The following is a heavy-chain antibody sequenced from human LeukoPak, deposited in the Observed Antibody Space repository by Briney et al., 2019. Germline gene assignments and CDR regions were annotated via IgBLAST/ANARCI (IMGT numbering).Heavy chain of an antibody. Sequence: SETLSLTCTVSGDSINGYYWGWIRQPPGKGLEWIGSIYYGGSTYYNPSLKSRVTISVDTSKNQFSLKLSSVTAADTAVYYCASRYDYVWGSYRLRFDPWGQGTLVTVSS. J-gene: IGHJ5*02. V-gene: IGHV4-39*01. D-gene: IGHD3-16*02. CDR3: ASRYDYVWGSYRLRFDP. CDR1: GDSINGYY. CDR2: IYYGGST.